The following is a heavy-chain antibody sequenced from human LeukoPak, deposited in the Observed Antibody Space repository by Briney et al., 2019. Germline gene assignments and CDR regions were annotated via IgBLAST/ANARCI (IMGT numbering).Heavy chain of an antibody. CDR3: ARIGYSSGWPSYYFDY. Sequence: SGPTLVNPTQTLTLTCTFSGFSLSTSGVGVGWIRQPPGKALEWLALIYWDDDKRYSPSLKSRLTITKDTSKNQVVLTMTNMDPVDTVTYYCARIGYSSGWPSYYFDYWGQGTLVTVSS. D-gene: IGHD6-19*01. CDR1: GFSLSTSGVG. J-gene: IGHJ4*02. CDR2: IYWDDDK. V-gene: IGHV2-5*02.